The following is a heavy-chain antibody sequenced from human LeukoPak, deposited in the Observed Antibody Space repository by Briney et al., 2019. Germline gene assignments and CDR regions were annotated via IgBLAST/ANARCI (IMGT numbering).Heavy chain of an antibody. CDR2: ISGSGGST. J-gene: IGHJ4*02. D-gene: IGHD6-13*01. V-gene: IGHV3-23*01. Sequence: GGSLRLSCAASGLTFSSYAMSWVRQAPGKGLEWVSAISGSGGSTYYADSVKGRFTISRDNSKNTLYLQMNSLRAEDTAVYYCAKDSSSWYSPSFHFDYWGQGTLVTVSS. CDR1: GLTFSSYA. CDR3: AKDSSSWYSPSFHFDY.